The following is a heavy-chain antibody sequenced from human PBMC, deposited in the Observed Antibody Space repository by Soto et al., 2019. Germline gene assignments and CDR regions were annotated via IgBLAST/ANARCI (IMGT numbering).Heavy chain of an antibody. CDR1: GGTFSSYA. Sequence: SVKVSCKASGGTFSSYAISWVRQAPGQGLEWMGGIIPIFGTANYAQKFQGRVTITAGKSTSTAYMELSSLRSEDTAVYYCASWSGADDAFDIWGQGTMVTVSS. V-gene: IGHV1-69*06. J-gene: IGHJ3*02. CDR2: IIPIFGTA. D-gene: IGHD3-10*01. CDR3: ASWSGADDAFDI.